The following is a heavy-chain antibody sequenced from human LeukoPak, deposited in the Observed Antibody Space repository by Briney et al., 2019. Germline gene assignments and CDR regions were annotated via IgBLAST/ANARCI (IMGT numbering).Heavy chain of an antibody. CDR1: GYTLTSYD. CDR3: ARDYGGSSGWFDP. V-gene: IGHV1-8*01. Sequence: ASVKVSCKASGYTLTSYDINWVRQTTGQGLEWMGWMNPNSGNTGYAQKFQGRVTMTRNTSISTAYMELSGLRSEDTAVYYCARDYGGSSGWFDPWGQGTLVTVSS. D-gene: IGHD4-23*01. J-gene: IGHJ5*02. CDR2: MNPNSGNT.